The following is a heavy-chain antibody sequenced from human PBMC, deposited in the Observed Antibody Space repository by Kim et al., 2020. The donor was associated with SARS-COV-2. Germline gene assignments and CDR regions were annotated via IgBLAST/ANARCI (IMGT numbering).Heavy chain of an antibody. V-gene: IGHV4-34*01. J-gene: IGHJ4*02. D-gene: IGHD6-13*01. CDR3: ARGPGIAAAGARPLGY. Sequence: SLQSRVTISVDASKNQFSLKLSSVTAADTAVYYCARGPGIAAAGARPLGYWGQGTLVTVSS.